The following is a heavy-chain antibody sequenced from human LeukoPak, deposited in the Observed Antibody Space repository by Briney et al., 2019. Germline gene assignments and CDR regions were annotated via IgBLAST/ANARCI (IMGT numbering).Heavy chain of an antibody. CDR3: ARDASNYYYGSGSYYYYYGMDV. V-gene: IGHV1-18*04. CDR2: ISAYNGNT. Sequence: ASVKVSCKASGYTFTSYGISWVRQAPGQGLEWMGWISAYNGNTNYAQKLQGRVTMTTDTSTSTAYMELRSLRSDDTAVYYSARDASNYYYGSGSYYYYYGMDVWGKGTTVTVSS. J-gene: IGHJ6*04. CDR1: GYTFTSYG. D-gene: IGHD3-10*01.